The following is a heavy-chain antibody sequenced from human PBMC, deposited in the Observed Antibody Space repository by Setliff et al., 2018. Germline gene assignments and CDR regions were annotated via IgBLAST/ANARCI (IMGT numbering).Heavy chain of an antibody. CDR2: ISYSGRT. D-gene: IGHD2-2*01. CDR3: ARRPSYCSSAACDPFDY. Sequence: ASETLSLTCTVSGGSITSNGFYWGWIRQPPGKRLDWIGSISYSGRTKYNPSLKSRVTISVDTSKEQFSLKLTSVTAADTAVYYCARRPSYCSSAACDPFDYWGQGTLVTVSS. V-gene: IGHV4-39*01. CDR1: GGSITSNGFY. J-gene: IGHJ4*02.